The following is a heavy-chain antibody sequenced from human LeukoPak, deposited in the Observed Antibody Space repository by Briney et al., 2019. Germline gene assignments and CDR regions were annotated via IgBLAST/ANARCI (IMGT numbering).Heavy chain of an antibody. J-gene: IGHJ4*02. CDR3: ARDLGTMVRGVIIHYFDY. CDR1: GFTFSGYA. CDR2: ISDGGGST. Sequence: HPGGSLRLSCAASGFTFSGYAMTWVRQAPGKGLEWVSTISDGGGSTYYADSMKGRFTISRDNSKNTLYLQMNSLRAEDTAVYYCARDLGTMVRGVIIHYFDYWGQGTLVTVSS. D-gene: IGHD3-10*01. V-gene: IGHV3-23*01.